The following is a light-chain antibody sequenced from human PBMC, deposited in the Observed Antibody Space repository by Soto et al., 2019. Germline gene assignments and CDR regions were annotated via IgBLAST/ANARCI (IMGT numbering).Light chain of an antibody. CDR2: GAS. CDR3: QQLNSYTLT. V-gene: IGKV1-5*01. J-gene: IGKJ4*01. CDR1: QSISSW. Sequence: DIQMTQSPSTLSASVGDRVTITCRASQSISSWLAWYQQKPGKAPKLLIYGASTLQSGVPSRFSGSGSGTDFTLTVSSLKTEDFATYDCQQLNSYTLTFGGGTKVDNK.